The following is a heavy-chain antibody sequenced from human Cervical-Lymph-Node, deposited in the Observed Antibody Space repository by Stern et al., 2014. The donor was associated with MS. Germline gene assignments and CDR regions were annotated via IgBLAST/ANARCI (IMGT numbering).Heavy chain of an antibody. V-gene: IGHV3-15*01. Sequence: EDQLVESGGGLIKPGGSLRLSCAAAGFTFSDAWMNWVRQAPGKGLEWVGRIKRRDHGGTSDYAAPVRGRFTISRDDSKNMLYLQMDSLQTEDTAVYYCTREFGRTWGQGSLVTVSS. CDR3: TREFGRT. J-gene: IGHJ5*02. D-gene: IGHD3-10*01. CDR1: GFTFSDAW. CDR2: IKRRDHGGTS.